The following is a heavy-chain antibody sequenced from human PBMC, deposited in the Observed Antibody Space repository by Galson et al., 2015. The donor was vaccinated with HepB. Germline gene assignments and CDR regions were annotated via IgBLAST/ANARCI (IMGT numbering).Heavy chain of an antibody. CDR3: ARVGSWSRGYCSGGSCYIPPGYYGMDV. V-gene: IGHV1-8*01. Sequence: SVKVSCKASGSTFTSYDINWVRQATGQGLEWMGWMNPNSGNTGYAQKFQGRVTMTRNTSISTAYMELSSLRSEDTAVYYCARVGSWSRGYCSGGSCYIPPGYYGMDVWGQGTTVTVSS. CDR1: GSTFTSYD. CDR2: MNPNSGNT. J-gene: IGHJ6*02. D-gene: IGHD2-15*01.